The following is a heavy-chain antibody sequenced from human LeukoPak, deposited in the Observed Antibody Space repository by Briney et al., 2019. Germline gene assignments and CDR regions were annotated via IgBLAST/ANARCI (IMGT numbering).Heavy chain of an antibody. J-gene: IGHJ4*02. Sequence: GGSLRLSCAASGFPISSYAMNWVRQAPGKGLEWVSVIAGSDGFTQYADSVKGRFTISRDNSKNTVYLQMNRLRVEDTALYYCVRSLDYWGQGTLVTVSS. CDR2: IAGSDGFT. CDR3: VRSLDY. CDR1: GFPISSYA. V-gene: IGHV3-23*01.